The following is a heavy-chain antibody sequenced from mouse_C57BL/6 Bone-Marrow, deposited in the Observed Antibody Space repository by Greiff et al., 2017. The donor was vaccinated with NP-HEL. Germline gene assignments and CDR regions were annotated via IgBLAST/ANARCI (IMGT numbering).Heavy chain of an antibody. D-gene: IGHD3-2*02. CDR2: IDPSDSYT. J-gene: IGHJ4*01. Sequence: QVQLQQSGAELVKPGASVKLSCKASGYTFTSYWMQWVKQRPGQGLEWIGEIDPSDSYTNYNQKFKGKATLTVDTSSSTAYMQLSSLTSEDSAVYYWAREGEATRRDYYAMDYWGQGTSVTVSS. CDR1: GYTFTSYW. V-gene: IGHV1-50*01. CDR3: AREGEATRRDYYAMDY.